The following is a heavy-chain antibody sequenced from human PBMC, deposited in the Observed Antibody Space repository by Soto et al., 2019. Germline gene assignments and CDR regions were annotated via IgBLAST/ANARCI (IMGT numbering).Heavy chain of an antibody. CDR1: GYTFPTST. V-gene: IGHV1-18*01. CDR3: AIANYGDDDY. J-gene: IGHJ4*02. CDR2: IKAYSGNT. D-gene: IGHD4-17*01. Sequence: QLQLVQSGAEAKQPGASVKVSCKASGYTFPTSTISWLRQAPGQGLEWMGWIKAYSGNTNYAQKLQGRVTMTTDTSTSTAYMELRSLTTDDTAIYYCAIANYGDDDYWGQGTLVTVSS.